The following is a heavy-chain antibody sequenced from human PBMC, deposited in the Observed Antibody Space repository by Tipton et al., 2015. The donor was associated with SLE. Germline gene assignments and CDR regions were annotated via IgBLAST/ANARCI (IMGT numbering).Heavy chain of an antibody. CDR3: ARLVSGSYSYFDY. CDR1: GYSISSSYY. CDR2: IYTSGST. J-gene: IGHJ4*02. D-gene: IGHD1-26*01. Sequence: TLSLTCAVSGYSISSSYYWSWIRQPPGKGLEWIGYIYTSGSTNYNPSLKSRVTISVDTSKNQFSLKLSSVTAADTAVYYCARLVSGSYSYFDYWGQGTLVTVSS. V-gene: IGHV4-4*08.